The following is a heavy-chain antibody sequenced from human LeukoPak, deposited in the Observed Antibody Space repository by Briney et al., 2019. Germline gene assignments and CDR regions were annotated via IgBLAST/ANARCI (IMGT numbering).Heavy chain of an antibody. CDR2: IWYDGSNK. V-gene: IGHV3-33*08. D-gene: IGHD2-2*01. CDR3: ARDRLYCSSTSCYRSPFDY. CDR1: GFTFSDYD. Sequence: QPGGSLRLSCAASGFTFSDYDINWVRQAPGKGLEWVAVIWYDGSNKYYADSVKGRFTISRDNSKNTLYLQMNSLRAEDTAVYYCARDRLYCSSTSCYRSPFDYWGQGTLVTVSS. J-gene: IGHJ4*02.